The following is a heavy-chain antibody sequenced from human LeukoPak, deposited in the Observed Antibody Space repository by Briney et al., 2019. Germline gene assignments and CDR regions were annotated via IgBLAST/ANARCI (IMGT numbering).Heavy chain of an antibody. V-gene: IGHV3-23*01. Sequence: GASLRLSCAASGFTFSSYAISWVRQAPGKGLEWVSAISGSGGSTYYADSVKGRFTISRDNSKNTLYLQMNSLRAEDTAVYYCAKDVGYRGYDGRDYWGQGTLVTVYS. J-gene: IGHJ4*02. D-gene: IGHD5-12*01. CDR1: GFTFSSYA. CDR3: AKDVGYRGYDGRDY. CDR2: ISGSGGST.